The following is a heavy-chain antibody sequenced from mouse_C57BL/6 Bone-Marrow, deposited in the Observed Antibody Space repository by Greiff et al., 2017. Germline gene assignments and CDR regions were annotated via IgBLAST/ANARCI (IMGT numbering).Heavy chain of an antibody. CDR1: GSNIKDDY. D-gene: IGHD1-1*01. J-gene: IGHJ4*01. Sequence: FQLQQSGAELVRPGASVKLSCTASGSNIKDDYMHWVKQRPEQGLEWLGWIDPENGDTEYASKFQGKATITADTSSNTAYLQLSSLTSADTAVYYCTSITTVAYYAMDYWGQGTSVTVSS. CDR3: TSITTVAYYAMDY. CDR2: IDPENGDT. V-gene: IGHV14-4*01.